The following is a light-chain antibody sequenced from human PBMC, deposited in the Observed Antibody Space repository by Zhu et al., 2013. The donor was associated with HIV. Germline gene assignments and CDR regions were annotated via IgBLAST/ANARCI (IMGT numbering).Light chain of an antibody. CDR2: AAS. CDR3: QQYNSYPWT. CDR1: QGIKNF. Sequence: DIQMTQSPVSLSASVGDRVTITCQASQGIKNFLNWYQQKPGKAPKLLIYAASSLQSGVPSRFSGSGSGTEFTLTISSLQPDDFATYYCQQYNSYPWTFGQGTKVEIK. J-gene: IGKJ1*01. V-gene: IGKV1-16*01.